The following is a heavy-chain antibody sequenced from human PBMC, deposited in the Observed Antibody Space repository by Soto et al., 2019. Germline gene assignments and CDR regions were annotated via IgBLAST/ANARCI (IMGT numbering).Heavy chain of an antibody. V-gene: IGHV3-66*01. D-gene: IGHD3-10*01. J-gene: IGHJ6*02. Sequence: GGSLRLSCAASGFTVSSNYMSWVRQAPGKGLEWVSVIYSGGSTYYADSVKGRFTISRDNSKNTLYLQMNSLRAEDTAVYYCARVVDYYAPYYYYGMDVWGQGTTVTVS. CDR3: ARVVDYYAPYYYYGMDV. CDR2: IYSGGST. CDR1: GFTVSSNY.